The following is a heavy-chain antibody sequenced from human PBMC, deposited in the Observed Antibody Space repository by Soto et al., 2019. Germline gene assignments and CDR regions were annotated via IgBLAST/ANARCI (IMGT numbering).Heavy chain of an antibody. Sequence: EVQLVESGGGLVQPGRSLRLSCAASGFTFDAYAMHWVRQVPGKGLERVSGISWRSVTITYAAYVQGRFTISRDNATNSLYLQMTSLRTEDTALYYCSKDRGESRPHDCFDIWGQGTMVIVSA. V-gene: IGHV3-9*01. CDR1: GFTFDAYA. D-gene: IGHD2-21*01. CDR3: SKDRGESRPHDCFDI. CDR2: ISWRSVTI. J-gene: IGHJ3*02.